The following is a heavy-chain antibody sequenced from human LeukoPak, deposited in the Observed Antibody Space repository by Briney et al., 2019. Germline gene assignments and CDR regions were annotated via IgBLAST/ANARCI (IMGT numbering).Heavy chain of an antibody. CDR1: GCTFSSYS. CDR3: ARDRGYGDPLDY. CDR2: ISSSSSYI. Sequence: PGGSLRLSCAASGCTFSSYSMNWVRQAPGKGLEWVSSISSSSSYIYYADSVKGRFTISRDNAKNSLYLQMNSLRAEDTAVYYCARDRGYGDPLDYWGQGTLVTVSS. J-gene: IGHJ4*02. V-gene: IGHV3-21*01. D-gene: IGHD4-17*01.